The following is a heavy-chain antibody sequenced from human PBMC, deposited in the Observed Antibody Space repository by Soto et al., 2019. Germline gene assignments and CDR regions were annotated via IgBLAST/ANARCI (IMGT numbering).Heavy chain of an antibody. CDR2: IGTAGDT. CDR3: ARAWGVAWFDP. J-gene: IGHJ5*02. CDR1: GFTFSTYW. D-gene: IGHD3-16*01. Sequence: GGSLRLSCAASGFTFSTYWMHWIRQVPGKGLEWVSAIGTAGDTYYPGSVKGRFTISRENAKNSLYLQMNSLRAGDTAVYYCARAWGVAWFDPWGQGTLVTVSS. V-gene: IGHV3-13*01.